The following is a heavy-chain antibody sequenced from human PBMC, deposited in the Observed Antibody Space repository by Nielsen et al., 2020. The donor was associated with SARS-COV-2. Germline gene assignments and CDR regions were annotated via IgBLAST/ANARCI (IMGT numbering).Heavy chain of an antibody. Sequence: GESLKISCQGSGYSFTSYWIGWVRQMPGKGLEWMGIIYPGDSDTRYSPSFQGQVTISADKSISTAYLQWSSLKASDTAMYYCARHKRSGYVTSNYYYYGMDVWGQGTTVTVSS. V-gene: IGHV5-51*01. CDR1: GYSFTSYW. D-gene: IGHD5-12*01. CDR2: IYPGDSDT. J-gene: IGHJ6*02. CDR3: ARHKRSGYVTSNYYYYGMDV.